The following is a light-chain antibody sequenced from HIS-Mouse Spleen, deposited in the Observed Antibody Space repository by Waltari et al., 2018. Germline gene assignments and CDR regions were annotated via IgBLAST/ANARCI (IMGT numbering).Light chain of an antibody. CDR3: QSYDSSLSEV. Sequence: QSVLTQPPSVSGAPGQRVTISCTGSSSNIGAGYDVHWYQQLPGTAPKLLIYGNSNRPSGGPDRFAGSKSGTSASLAITGLQAEDEADYYCQSYDSSLSEVFGTGTKVTVL. CDR1: SSNIGAGYD. J-gene: IGLJ1*01. CDR2: GNS. V-gene: IGLV1-40*01.